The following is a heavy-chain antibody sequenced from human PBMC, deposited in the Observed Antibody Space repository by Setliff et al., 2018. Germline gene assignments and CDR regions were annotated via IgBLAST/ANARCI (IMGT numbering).Heavy chain of an antibody. D-gene: IGHD3-22*01. CDR1: GYSFTSYW. CDR3: ARITYYYDSSGYYPDAFDI. Sequence: GESLKLSCKGSGYSFTSYWIGWVRQMPGKGLEWMGIIYPGDSDTRYSPSFQGQVTISADKSISTAYLQWSSLKASDTAMYYCARITYYYDSSGYYPDAFDIWGQGTMVTVS. J-gene: IGHJ3*02. V-gene: IGHV5-51*01. CDR2: IYPGDSDT.